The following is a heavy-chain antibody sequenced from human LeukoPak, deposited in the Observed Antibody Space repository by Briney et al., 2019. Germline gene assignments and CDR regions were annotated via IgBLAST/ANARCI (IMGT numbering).Heavy chain of an antibody. Sequence: SVKVSCKASGGTFSSYAISWVRQAPGQGLEWMGGIIPIFGTANYAQKFQGRVTITADESTSTAYMELSSLRSEDTAVYYCARADGYQGTEGYWGQGTLVTVSS. CDR3: ARADGYQGTEGY. D-gene: IGHD5-24*01. CDR1: GGTFSSYA. CDR2: IIPIFGTA. V-gene: IGHV1-69*13. J-gene: IGHJ4*02.